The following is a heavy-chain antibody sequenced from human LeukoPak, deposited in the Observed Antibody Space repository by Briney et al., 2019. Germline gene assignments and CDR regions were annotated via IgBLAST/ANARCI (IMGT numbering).Heavy chain of an antibody. CDR1: GYTFTSYG. V-gene: IGHV1-18*01. CDR3: ARDVDPESLLWFGELFPAFDY. Sequence: ASVKVSCKASGYTFTSYGISWVRQAPGQGLEWMGWISAYNGNTNYAQKLQGRVTMTTDTSTSTAYMELRSLRSDDTAVYYCARDVDPESLLWFGELFPAFDYWGQGTLVTVSS. CDR2: ISAYNGNT. J-gene: IGHJ4*02. D-gene: IGHD3-10*01.